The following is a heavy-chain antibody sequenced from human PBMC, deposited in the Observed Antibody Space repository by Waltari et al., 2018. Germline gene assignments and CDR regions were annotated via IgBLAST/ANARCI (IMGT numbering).Heavy chain of an antibody. CDR3: AFSGGWSSPFGAYDS. Sequence: EVQLVESGGDLVQPGGSLRLSCAASGFGFSAYWMPWVRQVPGKGLFWGYHINTDGSDANNADSVKCRFTISVDNAKNSRYLEMSSLRVEDTAVYYCAFSGGWSSPFGAYDSWGQGTRVIVSS. CDR2: INTDGSDA. CDR1: GFGFSAYW. J-gene: IGHJ3*02. D-gene: IGHD6-19*01. V-gene: IGHV3-74*01.